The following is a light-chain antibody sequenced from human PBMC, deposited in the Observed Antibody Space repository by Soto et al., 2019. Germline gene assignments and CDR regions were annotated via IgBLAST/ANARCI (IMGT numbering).Light chain of an antibody. J-gene: IGLJ1*01. CDR2: EGN. Sequence: SALTQPASVSGSPGQSITISCTASSSHIGSSNLVSWYQHHSGKAPKLIIYEGNKRPSGVSNRFSGSKSGKTASLTISGLQAEDEGTYYCCSYAGSSPLYVFGTGTKGTVL. CDR1: SSHIGSSNL. CDR3: CSYAGSSPLYV. V-gene: IGLV2-23*01.